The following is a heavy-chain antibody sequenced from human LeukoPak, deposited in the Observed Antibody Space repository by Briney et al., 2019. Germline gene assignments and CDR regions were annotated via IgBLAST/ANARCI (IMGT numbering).Heavy chain of an antibody. J-gene: IGHJ3*02. V-gene: IGHV4-39*01. Sequence: PSDTLSLTCTVSGDPISSNTYYWGWSRQPPRKGLEWIERNYYCGSTYYNRSLKSRATISVDTSKNQCSLKLSSVTAADTAVYYCARHKYSSGWPPEGAFDIWGQGTMVTVSS. CDR3: ARHKYSSGWPPEGAFDI. CDR1: GDPISSNTYY. CDR2: NYYCGST. D-gene: IGHD6-19*01.